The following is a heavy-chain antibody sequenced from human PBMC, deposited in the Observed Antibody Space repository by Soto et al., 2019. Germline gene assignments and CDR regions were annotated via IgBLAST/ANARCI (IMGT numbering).Heavy chain of an antibody. J-gene: IGHJ4*02. D-gene: IGHD6-19*01. CDR1: GFTFSSYA. Sequence: EGALRVSCAASGFTFSSYAMHWVRQAPGKGLEWVAVISYDGSNKYYADSVKGRFTISRDNSKNTLYLQMNGLRAEDTAVYYCARVMVVAGTGYWGQGTLVTVSS. V-gene: IGHV3-30-3*01. CDR3: ARVMVVAGTGY. CDR2: ISYDGSNK.